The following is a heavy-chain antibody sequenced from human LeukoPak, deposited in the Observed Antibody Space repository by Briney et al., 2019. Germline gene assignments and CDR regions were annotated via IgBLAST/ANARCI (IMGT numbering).Heavy chain of an antibody. V-gene: IGHV4-59*08. Sequence: SETLSLTCTVSGGSISSYYWGWIRQPPGKGLEWIGYISYSGSTNYNPSLKSRVIISVDTSKNQFSLKLSSVTAADTAVYYCARPKRCGGDWYMFDYWGPGNLVSVSS. CDR1: GGSISSYY. CDR3: ARPKRCGGDWYMFDY. J-gene: IGHJ4*02. CDR2: ISYSGST. D-gene: IGHD2-21*02.